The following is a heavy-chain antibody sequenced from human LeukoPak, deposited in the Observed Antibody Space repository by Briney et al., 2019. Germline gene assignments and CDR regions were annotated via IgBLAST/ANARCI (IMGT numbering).Heavy chain of an antibody. J-gene: IGHJ5*02. Sequence: PGGSLRLSCAASGFTFSSYWMHWVRQAPGKGLVWVSRINSDGSSTSYADSVKGRFTISRDNAKNTLYLQMNSLRAEDTAVYYCASRLNRAGPFDPWGQGTLVTVSS. CDR3: ASRLNRAGPFDP. V-gene: IGHV3-74*01. CDR2: INSDGSST. CDR1: GFTFSSYW. D-gene: IGHD3-16*01.